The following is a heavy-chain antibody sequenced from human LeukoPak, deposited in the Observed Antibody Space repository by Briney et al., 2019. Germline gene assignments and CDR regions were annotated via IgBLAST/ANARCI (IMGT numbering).Heavy chain of an antibody. CDR1: DGSISRYN. V-gene: IGHV4-59*01. D-gene: IGHD3-22*01. J-gene: IGHJ4*02. Sequence: SEPLSLTCTAADGSISRYNWSWIRKPPEDRLGWGGYIYYSASTNYNPSLKSRVTISVDTSKIQFSLQLSSVTAADTAVYYCARVKSSGYYSDYYFDYWGQGTLVTVSS. CDR2: IYYSAST. CDR3: ARVKSSGYYSDYYFDY.